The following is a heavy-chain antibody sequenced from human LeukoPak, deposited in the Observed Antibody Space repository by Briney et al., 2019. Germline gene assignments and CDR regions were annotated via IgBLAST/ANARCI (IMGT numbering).Heavy chain of an antibody. CDR3: ARGVHVRKYDSNHNCFDP. Sequence: ASVKASCKASGYTFTSYYMYWARQAPGQGLEWMGLINPGGGSTNYAQKFQGRVTVTRDMSTSTVYMELSSLRSDDTAVYYCARGVHVRKYDSNHNCFDPWGQGTLVTVSS. V-gene: IGHV1-46*01. CDR2: INPGGGST. D-gene: IGHD3-22*01. CDR1: GYTFTSYY. J-gene: IGHJ5*02.